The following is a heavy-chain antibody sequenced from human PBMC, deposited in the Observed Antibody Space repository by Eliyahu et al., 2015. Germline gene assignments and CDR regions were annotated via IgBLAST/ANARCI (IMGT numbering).Heavy chain of an antibody. Sequence: KVSCKASGYTFTSYAMHWVRQAPGQRLEWMGWINAGNGNTKYSQKFQGRVTITRDNTSATAYLQGTNQPAEDTAVYYCARSHNRGPNVGFDYWGQGTLVTVSS. CDR1: GYTFTSYA. V-gene: IGHV1-3*01. D-gene: IGHD3-10*01. J-gene: IGHJ4*02. CDR2: INAGNGNT. CDR3: ARSHNRGPNVGFDY.